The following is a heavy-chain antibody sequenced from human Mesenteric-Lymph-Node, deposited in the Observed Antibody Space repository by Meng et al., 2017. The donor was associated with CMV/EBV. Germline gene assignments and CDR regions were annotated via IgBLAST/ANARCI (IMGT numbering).Heavy chain of an antibody. CDR1: GFTFSSYS. CDR2: IYYSGST. D-gene: IGHD2-15*01. CDR3: ARLSGDSSDDAFDI. V-gene: IGHV4-39*07. Sequence: ESLKISCAASGFTFSSYSMNWVRQAPGKGLEWIGSIYYSGSTYYNPSLKSRVAISVDTSKNQFSLELSSVTAADTAVYYCARLSGDSSDDAFDIWGQGTMVTVSS. J-gene: IGHJ3*02.